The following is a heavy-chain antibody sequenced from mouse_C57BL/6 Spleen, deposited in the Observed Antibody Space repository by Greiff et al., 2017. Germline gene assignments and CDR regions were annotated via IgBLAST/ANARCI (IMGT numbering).Heavy chain of an antibody. Sequence: VQLQQPGAELVRPGSSVKLSCKASGFTFTRYWMDWVKQRPGQGLEWIGTIYPSASETNDNQKFKDKATLTVDKSSSTAYMQLSSLTSEDTAVYYCARTLTTVVATRAYWGQGTLVTVSA. D-gene: IGHD1-1*01. V-gene: IGHV1-61*01. CDR2: IYPSASET. CDR3: ARTLTTVVATRAY. CDR1: GFTFTRYW. J-gene: IGHJ3*01.